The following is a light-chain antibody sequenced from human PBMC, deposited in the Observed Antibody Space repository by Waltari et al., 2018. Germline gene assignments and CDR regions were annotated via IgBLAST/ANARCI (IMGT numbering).Light chain of an antibody. V-gene: IGLV10-54*04. J-gene: IGLJ2*01. CDR1: SNNVGNQG. Sequence: QAGLTQPPSVSKGLRQTATLTCTGNSNNVGNQGATWLQQHQGHPPKLLSYRNNNRPSVISERFSASRSGNTASLTITGLQPEDEADYYCSAWDSSLSTRLFGGGTRLTVL. CDR3: SAWDSSLSTRL. CDR2: RNN.